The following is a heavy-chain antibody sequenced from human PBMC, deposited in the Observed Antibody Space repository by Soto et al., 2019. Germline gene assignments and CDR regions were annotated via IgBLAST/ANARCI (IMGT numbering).Heavy chain of an antibody. J-gene: IGHJ4*02. D-gene: IGHD3-22*01. V-gene: IGHV4-31*03. CDR1: GGSISSGGYY. Sequence: SETLSLTCTVSGGSISSGGYYWSWIRQHPGKGLEWIGYIYYSGSTYYNPSLKSRVTISVDTSKNQFSLKLSSVTAADTAVYYCARVRYYYDSSGYYYFDYWGQGTLVTVSS. CDR2: IYYSGST. CDR3: ARVRYYYDSSGYYYFDY.